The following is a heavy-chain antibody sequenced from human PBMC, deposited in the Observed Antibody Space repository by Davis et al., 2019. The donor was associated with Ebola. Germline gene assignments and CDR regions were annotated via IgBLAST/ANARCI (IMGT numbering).Heavy chain of an antibody. D-gene: IGHD3-3*01. CDR2: IKQDGSEK. J-gene: IGHJ4*02. Sequence: GESLKISCAASGFTFSDYYMSWIRQAPGKGLEWVANIKQDGSEKYYVDSVKGRFTISRDNAKNSLYLQMNSLRAEDTAVYYCATTIFGVALHDYWGQGTLVTVSS. CDR3: ATTIFGVALHDY. CDR1: GFTFSDYY. V-gene: IGHV3-7*03.